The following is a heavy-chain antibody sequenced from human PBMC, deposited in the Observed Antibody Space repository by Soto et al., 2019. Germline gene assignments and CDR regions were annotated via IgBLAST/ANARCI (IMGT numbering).Heavy chain of an antibody. CDR3: APSAQWDGFEP. CDR2: SSYSGST. CDR1: AVSISTINYH. V-gene: IGHV4-31*03. Sequence: QVQLQESGPGLVRPSPTLSLTCTVSAVSISTINYHWSWIHQHPEQGLEWLGYSSYSGSTYYHTSLKSRVTISLDTSKNQFSLTLTSVTAADTAVYYCAPSAQWDGFEPWGQGTMVTVSS. J-gene: IGHJ3*01. D-gene: IGHD3-10*01.